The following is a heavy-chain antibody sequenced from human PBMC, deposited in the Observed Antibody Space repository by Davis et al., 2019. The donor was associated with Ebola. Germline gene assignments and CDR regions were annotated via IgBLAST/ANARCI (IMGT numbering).Heavy chain of an antibody. CDR3: ARDSGYSWGSDY. Sequence: SETLSLTCAVYGGSFSGYYWSWIRQPPGKGLEWNGEINHSGSTNYNPSLKSRVTISVDTSKNQFSLKLSSVTAADTAVYYCARDSGYSWGSDYWGQGTLVTVSS. J-gene: IGHJ4*02. V-gene: IGHV4-34*01. D-gene: IGHD5-18*01. CDR1: GGSFSGYY. CDR2: INHSGST.